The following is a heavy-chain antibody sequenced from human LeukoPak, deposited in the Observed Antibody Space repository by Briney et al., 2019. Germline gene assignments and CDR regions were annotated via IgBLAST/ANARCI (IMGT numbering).Heavy chain of an antibody. CDR1: GGSFSGYY. CDR3: ARGPFKTIFGVVQSWFDP. D-gene: IGHD3-3*01. J-gene: IGHJ5*02. Sequence: PSETLSLTCAVYGGSFSGYYWSWIRQPPGKGLEWIGEINHSGSTNYNPSLKSRVTISVDTSKNQFSLKLSSVTAADTAVYYCARGPFKTIFGVVQSWFDPWGQGTLVTVSS. V-gene: IGHV4-34*01. CDR2: INHSGST.